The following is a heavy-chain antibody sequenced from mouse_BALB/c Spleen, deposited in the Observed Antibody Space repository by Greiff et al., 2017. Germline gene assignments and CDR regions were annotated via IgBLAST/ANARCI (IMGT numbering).Heavy chain of an antibody. D-gene: IGHD2-1*01. J-gene: IGHJ1*01. Sequence: EVKLMESGPELVKPGASVKISCKASGYTFTDYNMHWVKQSHGKSLEWIGYIYPYNGGTGYNQKFKSKATLTVDNSSSTAYMELRSLTSEDSAVYYCARSHYGNYWYFDVWGAGTTVTVSS. CDR3: ARSHYGNYWYFDV. V-gene: IGHV1S29*02. CDR1: GYTFTDYN. CDR2: IYPYNGGT.